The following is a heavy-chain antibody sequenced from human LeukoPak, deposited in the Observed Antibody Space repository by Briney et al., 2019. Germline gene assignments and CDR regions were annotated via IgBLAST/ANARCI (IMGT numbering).Heavy chain of an antibody. Sequence: GGSLRLSXAASGFTFSSYGMHWVRQAPGKGLEWVAFIRYDGSNKYYADSVKGRFTISRDNSKNTLYLQMNSLRAEDTAVYYCAKEGYYDFWSGYRHPFDYWGQGTLVTVSS. CDR2: IRYDGSNK. V-gene: IGHV3-30*02. CDR3: AKEGYYDFWSGYRHPFDY. J-gene: IGHJ4*02. D-gene: IGHD3-3*01. CDR1: GFTFSSYG.